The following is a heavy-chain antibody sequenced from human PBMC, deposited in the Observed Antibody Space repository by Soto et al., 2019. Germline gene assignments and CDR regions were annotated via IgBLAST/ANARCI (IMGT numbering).Heavy chain of an antibody. D-gene: IGHD1-7*01. CDR1: GVTYTSAE. V-gene: IGHV1-18*01. CDR2: IVVCSGNT. Sequence: ASVAVSRGASGVTYTSAEGHCVRQASGQGLEWMGWIVVCSGNTNYAQKFQGRVTMTTDTSTSTAYMELRSLRSDDTAVYYCARPSSITGPKLAYWGQGILVTGSS. J-gene: IGHJ4*02. CDR3: ARPSSITGPKLAY.